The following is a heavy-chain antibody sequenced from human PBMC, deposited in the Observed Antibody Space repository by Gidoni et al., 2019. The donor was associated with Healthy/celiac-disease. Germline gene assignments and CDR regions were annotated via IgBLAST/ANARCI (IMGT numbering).Heavy chain of an antibody. CDR1: GGSISRGSYY. CDR2: IYTSGST. D-gene: IGHD3-10*01. CDR3: ARVFYYGSGSYEYYFDY. J-gene: IGHJ4*02. V-gene: IGHV4-61*02. Sequence: QVQLQESGPGLVKPSQTLSLTCTVSGGSISRGSYYWSWIRQPAGKGLGWIGRIYTSGSTNYHPSLKSRVTISVDTSKNQFSLKLSSVTAADTAVYYCARVFYYGSGSYEYYFDYWGQGTLVTVSS.